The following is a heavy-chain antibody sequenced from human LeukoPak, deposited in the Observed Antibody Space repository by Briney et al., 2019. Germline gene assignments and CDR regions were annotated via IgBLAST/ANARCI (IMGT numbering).Heavy chain of an antibody. D-gene: IGHD3-9*01. CDR3: AKVYDILTGYYSPKYYFDY. Sequence: GSLRLSCAASGFTFSSYAMSWVRQAPGEGLEWVSAICGSGGSTYYADSVKGRFTISRDNSKNTLYLQMNSLRAEDTAVYYCAKVYDILTGYYSPKYYFDYWGQGTLVTVSS. CDR1: GFTFSSYA. V-gene: IGHV3-23*01. J-gene: IGHJ4*02. CDR2: ICGSGGST.